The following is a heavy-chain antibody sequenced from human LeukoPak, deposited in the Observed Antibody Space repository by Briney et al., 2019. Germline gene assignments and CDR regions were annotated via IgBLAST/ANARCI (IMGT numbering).Heavy chain of an antibody. D-gene: IGHD3-10*01. CDR1: GGSISSSSYY. CDR3: ARHVQPRGLLDGPFFDY. J-gene: IGHJ4*02. CDR2: IYYSGST. V-gene: IGHV4-39*01. Sequence: PSETLSLTCTVSGGSISSSSYYWGWIRQPPGKGLEWIVSIYYSGSTYYNPSLKSRVTISVDTSKNQFSLKLSSVTAADTAVYYCARHVQPRGLLDGPFFDYWGQGTLVTVSS.